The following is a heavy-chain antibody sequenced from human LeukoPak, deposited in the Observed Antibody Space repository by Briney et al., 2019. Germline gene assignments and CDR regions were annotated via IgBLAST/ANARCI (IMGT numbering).Heavy chain of an antibody. V-gene: IGHV1-2*02. D-gene: IGHD3-22*01. CDR1: GYTFTGYF. CDR3: ARDERYDISGYPFDY. Sequence: ASVKVPCKASGYTFTGYFIHWVRQAPGQGLEWMGWINPNSGGTNYAQKFQGRVTMTRDTSISTAYMELSRLRSDDTAVYYCARDERYDISGYPFDYWGQGTLVTVSS. CDR2: INPNSGGT. J-gene: IGHJ4*02.